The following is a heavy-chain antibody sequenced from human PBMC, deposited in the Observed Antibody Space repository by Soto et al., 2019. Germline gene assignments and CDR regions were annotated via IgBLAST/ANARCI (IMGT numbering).Heavy chain of an antibody. D-gene: IGHD2-2*02. CDR2: IYYSGST. CDR3: ARLYCSGISCYSPNNWFDP. J-gene: IGHJ5*02. Sequence: QLQLQESGPGLVKPSETLSLTCTVSGGSISSSGYYWGWIRQPPGKGLEWIGTIYYSGSTYYNPSLTSRVTMPVDTSKNQFSLKLSSVTAADTAVYYCARLYCSGISCYSPNNWFDPWGQGTLVTVSS. V-gene: IGHV4-39*01. CDR1: GGSISSSGYY.